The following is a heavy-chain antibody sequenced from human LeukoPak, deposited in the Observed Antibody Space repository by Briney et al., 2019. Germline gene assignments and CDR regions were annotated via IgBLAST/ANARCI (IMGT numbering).Heavy chain of an antibody. CDR3: ARDHQVTSADYFFDY. J-gene: IGHJ4*02. CDR2: ISNDGRDY. D-gene: IGHD2-2*01. CDR1: GFIFSRYP. V-gene: IGHV3-30*04. Sequence: GGSLSLSCEASGFIFSRYPIHWVRQAPGKGLEWVTVISNDGRDYHYADSVKGRCTISRDNSKNTLYLQMDSLRAEDTAIYYCARDHQVTSADYFFDYWGQGTLVTVSS.